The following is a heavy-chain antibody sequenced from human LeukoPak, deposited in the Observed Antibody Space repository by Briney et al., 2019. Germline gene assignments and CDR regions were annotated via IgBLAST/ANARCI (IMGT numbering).Heavy chain of an antibody. J-gene: IGHJ6*02. V-gene: IGHV1-2*02. CDR1: GYTFTGYY. CDR3: ARDTDDFWSGGMDV. Sequence: EASVKVSCKASGYTFTGYYMHWVRQAPGQGLEWMGWINPNSGGTNYAQEFQGRVTMTRDTSISTAYMELSRPRSDDTAVYYCARDTDDFWSGGMDVWGQGTTVTVSS. CDR2: INPNSGGT. D-gene: IGHD3-3*01.